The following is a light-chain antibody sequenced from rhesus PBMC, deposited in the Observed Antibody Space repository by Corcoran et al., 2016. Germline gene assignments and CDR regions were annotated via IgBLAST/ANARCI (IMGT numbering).Light chain of an antibody. V-gene: IGKV1-74*01. CDR2: KAS. J-gene: IGKJ2*01. CDR1: ENVNNY. Sequence: DIQMTQSPSSLSASVGDRVTITCRASENVNNYLNWYQQKPGKAPKLLIYKASTLKSGVPSRFSGSGSGTEYTFTISSLQPEDVATYYCQHGYGTPCSFGQGTKVEIK. CDR3: QHGYGTPCS.